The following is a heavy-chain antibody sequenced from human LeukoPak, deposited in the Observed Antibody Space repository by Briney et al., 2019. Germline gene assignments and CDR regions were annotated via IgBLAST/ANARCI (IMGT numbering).Heavy chain of an antibody. V-gene: IGHV3-21*01. CDR1: GFTFSSYS. J-gene: IGHJ4*02. CDR3: ARDFSRYYGSGSYYFDY. Sequence: PGGSLRLSCAASGFTFSSYSMNWVRQAPGKGLEWVSSISSSSSYIYYAVSVKGRFTISRDNAKNSLYLQMNSLRAEDTAVYYCARDFSRYYGSGSYYFDYWGQGTLVTVSS. CDR2: ISSSSSYI. D-gene: IGHD3-10*01.